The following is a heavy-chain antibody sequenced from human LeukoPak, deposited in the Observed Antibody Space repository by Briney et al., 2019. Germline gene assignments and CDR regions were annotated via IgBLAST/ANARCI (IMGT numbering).Heavy chain of an antibody. D-gene: IGHD3-9*01. CDR2: INTDGDNI. CDR3: TRDLMDYDVSTGLHHYYMDV. J-gene: IGHJ6*02. Sequence: PGGSLRLSCVASGFSFSNYWMHWVRQPPGKGLMWVSRINTDGDNIQYADSVKGRFIISRDNAKNTLYLQMNTLRVEDTAVYYCTRDLMDYDVSTGLHHYYMDVWGQGTTVTVSS. V-gene: IGHV3-74*03. CDR1: GFSFSNYW.